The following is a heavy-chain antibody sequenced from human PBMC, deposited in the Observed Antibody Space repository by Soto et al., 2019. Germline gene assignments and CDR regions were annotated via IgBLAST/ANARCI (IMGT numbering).Heavy chain of an antibody. CDR3: ARGLTRAGVTILGVVIIDNYYYGMDV. V-gene: IGHV1-18*01. CDR2: ISAYNGNT. J-gene: IGHJ6*02. Sequence: ASVTVSCKASGYTFTSYGISWVRQAPGQGLEWMGWISAYNGNTNYAQKLQGRVTMTTDTSTSTAYMELRSLRSDDTAVYYCARGLTRAGVTILGVVIIDNYYYGMDVWGQGTTVTDS. D-gene: IGHD3-3*01. CDR1: GYTFTSYG.